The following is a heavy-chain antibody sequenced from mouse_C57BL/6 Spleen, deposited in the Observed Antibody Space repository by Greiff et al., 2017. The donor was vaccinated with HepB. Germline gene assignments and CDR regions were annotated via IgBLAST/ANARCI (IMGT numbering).Heavy chain of an antibody. J-gene: IGHJ1*03. CDR2: ISSGSSTI. CDR3: AREGDYYGSSYGYFDV. D-gene: IGHD1-1*01. V-gene: IGHV5-17*01. CDR1: GFTFSDYG. Sequence: EVHLVESGGGLVKPGGSLKLSCAASGFTFSDYGMHWVRQAPEKGLEWVAYISSGSSTIYYADTVKGRFTISRDNAKNTLFLQMTSLRSEDTAMYYCAREGDYYGSSYGYFDVWGTGTTVTVSS.